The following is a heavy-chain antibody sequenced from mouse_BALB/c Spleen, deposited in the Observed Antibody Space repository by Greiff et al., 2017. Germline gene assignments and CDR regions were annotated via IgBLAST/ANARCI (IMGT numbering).Heavy chain of an antibody. CDR3: ARRYYGSSYYFDY. CDR2: INPSNGRT. J-gene: IGHJ2*01. Sequence: QVQLQQPGAELVKPGASVKLSCKASGYTFTSYWMHWVKQRPGQGLEWIGEINPSNGRTNYNEKFKSKATLTVDKSSSTAYMQLSSLTSEDSAVYYCARRYYGSSYYFDYWGQGTTLTVSS. D-gene: IGHD1-1*01. V-gene: IGHV1S81*02. CDR1: GYTFTSYW.